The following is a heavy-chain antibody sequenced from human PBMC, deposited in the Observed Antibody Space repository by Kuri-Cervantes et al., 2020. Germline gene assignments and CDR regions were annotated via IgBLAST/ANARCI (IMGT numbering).Heavy chain of an antibody. CDR3: ATVAAAGTLFDY. Sequence: SLKISCAASGFTFDDYAMHRVRQAPGKGLEWVSGISWNSGSIGYADSVKGRFTISRDNAKNSLYLQMNSLRAEDTALYYCATVAAAGTLFDYWGQGTLVTVSS. V-gene: IGHV3-9*01. J-gene: IGHJ4*02. CDR1: GFTFDDYA. CDR2: ISWNSGSI. D-gene: IGHD6-13*01.